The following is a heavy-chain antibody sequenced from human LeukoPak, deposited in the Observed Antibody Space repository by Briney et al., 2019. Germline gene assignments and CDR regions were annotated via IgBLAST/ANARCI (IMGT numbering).Heavy chain of an antibody. CDR1: GGSISSYY. CDR2: IYYSGST. Sequence: KPSETLSLTCTVSGGSISSYYWSWFRQPPGKGLDWIGYIYYSGSTHYNPSLKSRVTISVDTSENQFSLKLSSVTTADTAVYYCARGLAGYSGGDDAFDTWGQGTMVTVSS. CDR3: ARGLAGYSGGDDAFDT. V-gene: IGHV4-59*01. D-gene: IGHD6-19*01. J-gene: IGHJ3*02.